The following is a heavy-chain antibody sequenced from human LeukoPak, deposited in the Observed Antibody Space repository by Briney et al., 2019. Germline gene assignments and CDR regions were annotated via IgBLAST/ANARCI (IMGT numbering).Heavy chain of an antibody. V-gene: IGHV3-74*01. J-gene: IGHJ4*02. D-gene: IGHD4-23*01. CDR3: VRGNDYGGPHY. Sequence: GGSLRLSCAVSGFTFSSYWMHWVRQAPGKGLVWVSRIDRDGSRINYADSVKGRFTISRDNGKDTLFLQMNSLRAEDAAVYYCVRGNDYGGPHYWGQGTLVTVSS. CDR2: IDRDGSRI. CDR1: GFTFSSYW.